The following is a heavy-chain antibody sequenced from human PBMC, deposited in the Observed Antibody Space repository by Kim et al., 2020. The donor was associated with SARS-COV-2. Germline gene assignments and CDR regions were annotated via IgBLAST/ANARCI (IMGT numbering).Heavy chain of an antibody. CDR3: ARGIVAARDFDY. D-gene: IGHD6-13*01. CDR1: GFTFSSYS. CDR2: ISSSSSYI. J-gene: IGHJ4*02. V-gene: IGHV3-21*01. Sequence: GGSLRLSCAASGFTFSSYSMNWVRQAPGKGLEWVSSISSSSSYIYYADSVKGRFTISRDNAKNSLYLQMNSLRAEDTAVYYCARGIVAARDFDYWGQGTLVTVSS.